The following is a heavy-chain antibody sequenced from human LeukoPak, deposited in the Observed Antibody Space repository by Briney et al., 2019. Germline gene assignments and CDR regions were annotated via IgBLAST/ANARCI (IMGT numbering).Heavy chain of an antibody. CDR2: INPNSGGT. CDR3: ARDVGDMVAANY. V-gene: IGHV1-2*06. J-gene: IGHJ4*02. CDR1: GYTFTGYY. D-gene: IGHD2-15*01. Sequence: ASVKVSCKASGYTFTGYYMHWLRQAPGQGLEWMGRINPNSGGTNYAQKFQGRVTMTRDTTISTAYMELSRLRSDDTAVYYCARDVGDMVAANYWGQGTLVTVSS.